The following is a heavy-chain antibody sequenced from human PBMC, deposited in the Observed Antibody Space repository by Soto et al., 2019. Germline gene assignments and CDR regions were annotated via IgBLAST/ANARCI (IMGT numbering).Heavy chain of an antibody. CDR2: IKSKTDGGTT. CDR3: NHQREDAFEI. V-gene: IGHV3-15*07. J-gene: IGHJ3*02. CDR1: GVVFNNAC. Sequence: EVQLVESGGGLVKPGGSLTLSCAVSGVVFNNACMNWVRQAPGKGLEWVGRIKSKTDGGTTDYAAPVKGRFTISRDVPKHMLYLKMNSLNTLDTAGYYCNHQREDAFEIWGQGTMVPVAS. D-gene: IGHD2-2*01.